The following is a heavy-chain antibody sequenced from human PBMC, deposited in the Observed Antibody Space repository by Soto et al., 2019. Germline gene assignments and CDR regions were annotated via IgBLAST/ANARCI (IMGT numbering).Heavy chain of an antibody. V-gene: IGHV1-18*01. Sequence: ASVKVSCKASGYTFTSYGISWVRQAPGQGLEWMGWISAYNGNTNYAQKLQGRVTMNTETSTSTAYMELRSLRYDDTAVYYCARVVVVPAAMMSIAAAGTWWFDPWGQGTLVTVSS. J-gene: IGHJ5*02. CDR2: ISAYNGNT. CDR1: GYTFTSYG. CDR3: ARVVVVPAAMMSIAAAGTWWFDP. D-gene: IGHD2-2*01.